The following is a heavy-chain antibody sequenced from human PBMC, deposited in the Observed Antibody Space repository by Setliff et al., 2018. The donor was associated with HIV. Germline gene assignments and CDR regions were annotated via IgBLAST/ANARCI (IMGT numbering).Heavy chain of an antibody. Sequence: ASVKVSCKASGYTFTSYAIHWVRQAPGQSLEWMGWINAGYGNTKYSQKFQGRGTITRDASASTAYMELSSLRSEDTAVYYCARDSVRGASWYPGGFDVWGQGAMVTVSS. D-gene: IGHD3-10*01. V-gene: IGHV1-3*01. CDR2: INAGYGNT. CDR3: ARDSVRGASWYPGGFDV. J-gene: IGHJ3*01. CDR1: GYTFTSYA.